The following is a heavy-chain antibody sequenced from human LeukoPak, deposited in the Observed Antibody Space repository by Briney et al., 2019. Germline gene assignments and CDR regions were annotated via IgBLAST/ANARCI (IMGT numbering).Heavy chain of an antibody. CDR1: GFTFDDYA. Sequence: GRSLRLSCAASGFTFDDYAMHWVRQASGKGLEWVSGISWNSGSIGYADSVKGRFTISRDNAKNSLYLQMNSLRAEDTALYYCAIDGGYDPYYFDYWGQGTLVTVSS. CDR2: ISWNSGSI. V-gene: IGHV3-9*01. CDR3: AIDGGYDPYYFDY. D-gene: IGHD5-12*01. J-gene: IGHJ4*02.